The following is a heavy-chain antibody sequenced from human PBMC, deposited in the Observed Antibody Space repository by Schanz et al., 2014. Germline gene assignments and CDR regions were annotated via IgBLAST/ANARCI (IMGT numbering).Heavy chain of an antibody. Sequence: EVQLVESGGGLVQPGGSLRLSCAASGFIFSNFAMEWVRQAPGKGLEWVSAISGSGAGTYYADSVKGRFTISRDNSKNTLYLQMNSLRTEDTAVYFCAKSYDTSGYSGFDYWGQGTLVTVSS. CDR2: ISGSGAGT. J-gene: IGHJ4*02. CDR3: AKSYDTSGYSGFDY. CDR1: GFIFSNFA. V-gene: IGHV3-23*04. D-gene: IGHD3-22*01.